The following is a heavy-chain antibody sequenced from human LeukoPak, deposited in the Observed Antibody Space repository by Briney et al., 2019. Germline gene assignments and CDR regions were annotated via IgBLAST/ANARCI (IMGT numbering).Heavy chain of an antibody. Sequence: NSSETLSLTCTVSGGSISSYYWSWIRQPAGKGLEWIGRIYTSGSTNYNPSLKSRVTMSVDTSKNQFSLKLSSVTAADTAVYYCAREHCGGDCYSRDDAFDIWGQGTMVTVPS. CDR2: IYTSGST. CDR3: AREHCGGDCYSRDDAFDI. J-gene: IGHJ3*02. CDR1: GGSISSYY. V-gene: IGHV4-4*07. D-gene: IGHD2-21*01.